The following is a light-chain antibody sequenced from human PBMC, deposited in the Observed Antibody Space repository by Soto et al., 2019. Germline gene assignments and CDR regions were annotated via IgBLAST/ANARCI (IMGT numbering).Light chain of an antibody. Sequence: QSVLTQPPSVSAAPGQTVTISCSGSTSNVGTKHVSWYQQFPGTVPKVLIYDNDKRRSGISDRFSGSRSGTSVTLAITGLQTGDEADYYCASWDTSLSVAMFGGGTKLTVL. CDR1: TSNVGTKH. CDR2: DND. J-gene: IGLJ3*02. CDR3: ASWDTSLSVAM. V-gene: IGLV1-51*01.